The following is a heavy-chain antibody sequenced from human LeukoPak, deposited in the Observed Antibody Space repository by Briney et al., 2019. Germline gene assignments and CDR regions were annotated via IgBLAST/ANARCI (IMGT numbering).Heavy chain of an antibody. Sequence: SETLSLTCTVSGGSISSSSYYWGWIRQPPGKGLEWIGEINPSGSTNYNPSLKSRVTISVDTSKNQFSLKLSSVTAADTAVYYCARHHPYVWGSYRYPTPGAFDIWGQGTMVTVSS. CDR2: INPSGST. CDR1: GGSISSSSYY. D-gene: IGHD3-16*02. V-gene: IGHV4-39*01. CDR3: ARHHPYVWGSYRYPTPGAFDI. J-gene: IGHJ3*02.